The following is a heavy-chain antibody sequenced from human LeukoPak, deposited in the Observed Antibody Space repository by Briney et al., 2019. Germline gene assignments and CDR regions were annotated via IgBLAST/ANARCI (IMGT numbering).Heavy chain of an antibody. J-gene: IGHJ4*02. CDR3: ARGQYTGYPTH. D-gene: IGHD5-12*01. CDR1: GGSFTDYY. CDR2: INHSGYT. V-gene: IGHV4-34*01. Sequence: SETLSLTCAVYGGSFTDYYWSWIXRPPGXGLEWIGEINHSGYTNYNPSLKSRVSVSVDTSKNQFSLKLSSVTAADTAVYYCARGQYTGYPTHWGQGTLVTVSS.